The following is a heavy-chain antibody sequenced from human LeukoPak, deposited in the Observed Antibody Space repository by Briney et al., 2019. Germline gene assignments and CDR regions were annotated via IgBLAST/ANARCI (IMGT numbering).Heavy chain of an antibody. V-gene: IGHV4-59*01. CDR3: ARTQSYFDY. D-gene: IGHD2-21*01. CDR2: IYYSGST. CDR1: GGSISNYY. Sequence: SETLSLTCTVSGGSISNYYWSWIRQPPGKGLEWIGYIYYSGSTNYNPSLKSRVTISVDTSKNQFSLKLSSVTAADTAVYYCARTQSYFDYWGQGTLVTVSS. J-gene: IGHJ4*02.